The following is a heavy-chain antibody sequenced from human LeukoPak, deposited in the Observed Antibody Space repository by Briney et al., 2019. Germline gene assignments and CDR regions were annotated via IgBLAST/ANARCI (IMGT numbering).Heavy chain of an antibody. V-gene: IGHV3-23*01. CDR1: GFTFSSYA. CDR3: AKDLPHYYESSAMGPFDY. Sequence: PGGSLRLSCAASGFTFSSYAMSWVRQAPGKGLEWVSAISGSGGSTYYADSVKGRFTISRDNSKNTLYLQMTSLRAEDTAVYYCAKDLPHYYESSAMGPFDYWGQGTLVTVSS. J-gene: IGHJ4*02. D-gene: IGHD3-22*01. CDR2: ISGSGGST.